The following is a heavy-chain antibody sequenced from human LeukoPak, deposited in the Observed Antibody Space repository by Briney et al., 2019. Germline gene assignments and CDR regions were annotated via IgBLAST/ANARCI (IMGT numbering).Heavy chain of an antibody. J-gene: IGHJ3*02. D-gene: IGHD3-22*01. CDR3: ATQDRYYYDSSGYGAFDI. CDR2: IYYSGST. Sequence: SETLSLTCTVSGGSISSSSYYWGWIRQPPGKGLEWIGSIYYSGSTYYNPSRKSRVTISVDTSKNQFSLKLSSVTAADTAVYYCATQDRYYYDSSGYGAFDIWGQGTMVTVSS. V-gene: IGHV4-39*01. CDR1: GGSISSSSYY.